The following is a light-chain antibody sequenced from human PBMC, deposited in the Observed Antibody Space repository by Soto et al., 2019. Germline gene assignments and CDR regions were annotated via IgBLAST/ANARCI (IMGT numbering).Light chain of an antibody. J-gene: IGLJ2*01. CDR2: EVS. V-gene: IGLV2-8*01. Sequence: QSALTQPPSASGSPGQSVTISCTGTSSDVCGYNYVSWYQQHPGKAPKLIIYEVSKRPSGVPDRFSGSKSGNTASLTVSGLQAEDEAEFYCSSYAGSNNLLFGGGTKLTVL. CDR3: SSYAGSNNLL. CDR1: SSDVCGYNY.